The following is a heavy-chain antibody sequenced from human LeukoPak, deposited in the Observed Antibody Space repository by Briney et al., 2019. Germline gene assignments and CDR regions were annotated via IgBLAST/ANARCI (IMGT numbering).Heavy chain of an antibody. CDR2: ISYDESNK. J-gene: IGHJ3*02. V-gene: IGHV3-30*18. Sequence: GGSLRLSCAASGFIFSRYGMHWVRQAPGKGLEWVAVISYDESNKRYADSVKGRFTISRDISKNTLYLQMSSLRAEDTAVYYCAKINAYCGGDCQGWFFDAFDIWGQGTMVTVSS. CDR3: AKINAYCGGDCQGWFFDAFDI. CDR1: GFIFSRYG. D-gene: IGHD2-21*02.